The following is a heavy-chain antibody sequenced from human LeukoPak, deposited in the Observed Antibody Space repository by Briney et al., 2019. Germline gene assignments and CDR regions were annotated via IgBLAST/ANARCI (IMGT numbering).Heavy chain of an antibody. Sequence: GGSLRLSCTASGFTFSSYSMNWVRQAPGKRLEWVSYISTGSSTIYYADSVKGRFTISRDNAKNSLYLQMTTLRAEDTAVYYCTRDSAAYHPHFYYYMDVWGKGTKVIVS. CDR3: TRDSAAYHPHFYYYMDV. CDR1: GFTFSSYS. CDR2: ISTGSSTI. J-gene: IGHJ6*03. V-gene: IGHV3-48*04.